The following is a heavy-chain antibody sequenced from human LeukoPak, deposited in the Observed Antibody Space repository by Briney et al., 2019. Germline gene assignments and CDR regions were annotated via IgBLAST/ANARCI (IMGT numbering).Heavy chain of an antibody. CDR3: ARGRRGGLSGNLGGLFASYYTYYYMDV. J-gene: IGHJ6*03. CDR2: INPTDGVT. D-gene: IGHD1-26*01. Sequence: ASVKVSCKASGYTFTKYYIHWVRQAPGQGLEWMGMINPTDGVTTYAQRFQGRVTMTRDMSTTTVYMDLRSLRSEDTAVFFCARGRRGGLSGNLGGLFASYYTYYYMDVWGRGTTVTV. V-gene: IGHV1-46*01. CDR1: GYTFTKYY.